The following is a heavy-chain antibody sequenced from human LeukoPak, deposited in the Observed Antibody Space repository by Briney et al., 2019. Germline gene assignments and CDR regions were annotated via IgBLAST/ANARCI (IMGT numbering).Heavy chain of an antibody. CDR3: ARVGSGSYLYFDY. CDR2: IYYSGNT. D-gene: IGHD1-26*01. CDR1: GGSISSYY. J-gene: IGHJ4*02. V-gene: IGHV4-59*01. Sequence: SETLSLTCTASGGSISSYYWSWIRQPPGKGLEWIGYIYYSGNTNYNPSLKSRVTISVDTSKNQFSLNLNSVTAADTAVYYCARVGSGSYLYFDYWGQGTLVTVSS.